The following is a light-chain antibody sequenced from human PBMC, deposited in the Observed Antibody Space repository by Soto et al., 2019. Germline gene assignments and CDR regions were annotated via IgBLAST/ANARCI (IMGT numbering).Light chain of an antibody. CDR1: SSDVGGYNF. CDR3: CSYAGSDTLV. CDR2: DVT. J-gene: IGLJ1*01. V-gene: IGLV2-11*01. Sequence: QSALTQPRSVSGSPGQSVTIACTGTSSDVGGYNFVSWYQQFPGEVPKLTIYDVTKRPSGVPDRFSGSKSGNTASLTISGLQAEDEADYYCCSYAGSDTLVFGTGTKVTV.